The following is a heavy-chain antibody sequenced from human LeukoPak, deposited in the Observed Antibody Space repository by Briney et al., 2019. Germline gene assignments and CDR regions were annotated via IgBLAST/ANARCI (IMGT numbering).Heavy chain of an antibody. Sequence: SETLSLTCTVSGGSISSYYWSWIRQPPGKGLEWIGYSDYNGGTHYNPSLKSRVTISVDTSKNQFSLKLTSVTAADTAVYYCWLGATEIDYWGQGTLVTVSS. V-gene: IGHV4-59*01. CDR2: SDYNGGT. D-gene: IGHD1-26*01. CDR3: WLGATEIDY. J-gene: IGHJ4*02. CDR1: GGSISSYY.